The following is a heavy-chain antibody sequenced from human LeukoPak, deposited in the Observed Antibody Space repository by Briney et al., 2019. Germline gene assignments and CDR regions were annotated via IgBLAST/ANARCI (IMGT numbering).Heavy chain of an antibody. CDR2: VYYSGST. Sequence: PSETLSLTCTVSGGSISSGSYYWGWIRQPPGEGLEWIGSVYYSGSTYYNPSLKSRVTISVDTSKNQFSLKLSSVNAADTAVYYCARHCCKGQLQDYWGQGTLVTVSS. D-gene: IGHD2/OR15-2a*01. V-gene: IGHV4-39*01. CDR1: GGSISSGSYY. CDR3: ARHCCKGQLQDY. J-gene: IGHJ4*02.